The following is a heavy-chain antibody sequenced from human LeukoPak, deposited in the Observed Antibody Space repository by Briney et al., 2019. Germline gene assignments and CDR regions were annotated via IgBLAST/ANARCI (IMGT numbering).Heavy chain of an antibody. CDR2: IYHSGST. Sequence: PSETLSLTCAVSGGSISSGGYSWSWIRQPPGKGLEWIGYIYHSGSTYYNPSLKSRVTISVDRSKNQFSLKLSSVTAADTAVYYCARGPYDFWSGYYLNYFDYWGQGTLVTVSS. CDR3: ARGPYDFWSGYYLNYFDY. CDR1: GGSISSGGYS. D-gene: IGHD3-3*01. J-gene: IGHJ4*02. V-gene: IGHV4-30-2*01.